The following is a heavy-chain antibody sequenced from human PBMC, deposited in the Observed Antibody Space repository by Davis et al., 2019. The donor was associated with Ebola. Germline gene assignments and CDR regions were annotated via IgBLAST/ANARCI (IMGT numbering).Heavy chain of an antibody. D-gene: IGHD3-3*01. J-gene: IGHJ4*02. CDR1: GYTFTSYD. CDR2: IIPILGIA. Sequence: SVKVSCKASGYTFTSYDINWVRQAPGQGLEWMGGIIPILGIANYAQKFQGRVTITADESTSTAYMELSSLRSEDTAVYYCARGNSHYDFWSGLDYWGQGTLVTVSS. V-gene: IGHV1-69*10. CDR3: ARGNSHYDFWSGLDY.